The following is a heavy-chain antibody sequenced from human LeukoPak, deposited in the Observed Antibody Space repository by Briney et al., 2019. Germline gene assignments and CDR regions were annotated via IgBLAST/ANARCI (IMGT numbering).Heavy chain of an antibody. CDR1: GASIRSYD. CDR3: AIRIAVAGTDI. CDR2: IYTSGST. D-gene: IGHD6-19*01. V-gene: IGHV4-4*07. J-gene: IGHJ3*02. Sequence: PSETLSLTCAVSGASIRSYDWSWIRQPAGKGLEWIGRIYTSGSTNYNPSLKSRVTMSVDTSKNQFSLKLSSVTAADTAVYYCAIRIAVAGTDIWGQGTMVTVSS.